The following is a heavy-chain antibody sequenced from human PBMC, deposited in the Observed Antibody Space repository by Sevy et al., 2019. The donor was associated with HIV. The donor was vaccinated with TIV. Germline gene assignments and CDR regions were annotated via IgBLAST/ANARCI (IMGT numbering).Heavy chain of an antibody. CDR3: ARGLKQQQLCDAFDI. D-gene: IGHD6-13*01. J-gene: IGHJ3*02. Sequence: GGSLRLSCAASGFTFSSYSMNWVRQAPGKGLEWVSSISSSSSYIYYADSVKGRFTISRDNAKNSLYLQMNSLRAEDTAVYYCARGLKQQQLCDAFDIWGQGTMVTVSS. CDR2: ISSSSSYI. V-gene: IGHV3-21*01. CDR1: GFTFSSYS.